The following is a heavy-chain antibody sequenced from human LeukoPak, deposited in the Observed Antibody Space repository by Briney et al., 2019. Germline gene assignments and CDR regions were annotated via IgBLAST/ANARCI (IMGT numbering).Heavy chain of an antibody. V-gene: IGHV4-61*02. J-gene: IGHJ6*03. D-gene: IGHD3-9*01. CDR1: GGSISSGSYY. CDR3: AREGPQYDMLTSERYYYYMDV. CDR2: IYTSGST. Sequence: SQTLSLTCTVSGGSISSGSYYWGWLRQPAGKGLEWLGRIYTSGSTNYNPSLKSRVTISVGTSKKQFSLKLSSVTAAAPAVYYCAREGPQYDMLTSERYYYYMDVWGKGTTGTVSS.